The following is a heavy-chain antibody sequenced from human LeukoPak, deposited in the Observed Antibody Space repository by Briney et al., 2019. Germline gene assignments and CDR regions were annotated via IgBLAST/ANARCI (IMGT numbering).Heavy chain of an antibody. V-gene: IGHV4-59*01. CDR3: ARSPNYYDSSGYSVYFDY. D-gene: IGHD3-22*01. Sequence: ASETLSLTCTVSGGSISSYYWSWIRQPPGKGLEWIGYIYYSGSTNYNPFLKSRVTISVDTSKNRFSLKLSSVTAAGTAVYYCARSPNYYDSSGYSVYFDYWGQGTLVTVSS. CDR1: GGSISSYY. J-gene: IGHJ4*02. CDR2: IYYSGST.